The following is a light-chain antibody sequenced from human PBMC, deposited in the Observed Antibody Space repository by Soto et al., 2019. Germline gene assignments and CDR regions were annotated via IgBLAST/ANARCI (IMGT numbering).Light chain of an antibody. Sequence: EIVMTQSPATLSVSPGERATLSCRASQSVSSNLAWYQQKPGQAPRLLIYGASTRATGIPARFSGSGSGTEFTLTISSLQSEDFAVYYCQPYNNWPLTFGGGTKVAIK. CDR1: QSVSSN. J-gene: IGKJ4*01. CDR3: QPYNNWPLT. V-gene: IGKV3-15*01. CDR2: GAS.